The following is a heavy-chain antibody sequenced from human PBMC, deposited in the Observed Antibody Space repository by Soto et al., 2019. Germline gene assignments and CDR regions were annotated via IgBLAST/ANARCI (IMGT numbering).Heavy chain of an antibody. CDR2: ISSSSTI. J-gene: IGHJ5*02. CDR1: GFTFSSYS. V-gene: IGHV3-48*01. CDR3: ARARPPNWFDP. Sequence: EVQLVESGGGLVQPGGSLRLSCAASGFTFSSYSMNWVRQAPGKGLEWVSYISSSSTIYYADSVKGRFTISRDNAKNSLYLQMNSLRAEDTAVYYCARARPPNWFDPWGQGTLVTVSS.